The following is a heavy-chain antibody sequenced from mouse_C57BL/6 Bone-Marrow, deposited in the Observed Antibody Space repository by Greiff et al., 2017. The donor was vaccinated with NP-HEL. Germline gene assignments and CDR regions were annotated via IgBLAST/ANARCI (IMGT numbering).Heavy chain of an antibody. J-gene: IGHJ3*01. CDR2: IHPNSGST. V-gene: IGHV1-64*01. Sequence: QVQLQQPGAELVKPGASVKLSCKASGYTFTSYWMHWVKQRPGQGLEWIGMIHPNSGSTNYNEKFKSKATLTVDKSSSTAYMQLSSLTSEDSAVYYCARPHYVGGWFAYWGQGTLVTVSA. CDR1: GYTFTSYW. CDR3: ARPHYVGGWFAY. D-gene: IGHD1-1*02.